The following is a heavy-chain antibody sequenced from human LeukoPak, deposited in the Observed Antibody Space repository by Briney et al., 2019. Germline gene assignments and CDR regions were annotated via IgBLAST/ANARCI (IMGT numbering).Heavy chain of an antibody. CDR2: ISSSSSTI. Sequence: GGSLRLSCAASGFTFSGYSMNWVRQAPGKGLEWVSYISSSSSTIYYADSVKGRFTISRDNAKNSLYLQMNSLRAEDTAVYYCARRGFVAGLKGFSDYWGQGTLVTVSS. CDR1: GFTFSGYS. V-gene: IGHV3-48*01. D-gene: IGHD6-19*01. J-gene: IGHJ4*02. CDR3: ARRGFVAGLKGFSDY.